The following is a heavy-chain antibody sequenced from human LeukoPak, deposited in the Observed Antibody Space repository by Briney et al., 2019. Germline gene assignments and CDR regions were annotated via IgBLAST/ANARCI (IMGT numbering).Heavy chain of an antibody. V-gene: IGHV4-34*10. J-gene: IGHJ6*02. Sequence: SETLSLTCAVYGGSFSGYYWSWIRPSPGKGLEWIGEVTHSGITNSNASLKSRVTMSVDMSKNQFSLKMTSVTAADTAVYYCARVLRYLYWTVDVWSQGTAITVSS. CDR3: ARVLRYLYWTVDV. D-gene: IGHD3-16*02. CDR2: VTHSGIT. CDR1: GGSFSGYY.